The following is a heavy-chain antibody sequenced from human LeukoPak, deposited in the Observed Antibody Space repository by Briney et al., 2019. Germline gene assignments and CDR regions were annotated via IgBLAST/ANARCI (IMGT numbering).Heavy chain of an antibody. CDR3: ARDRRHPPTYSDAFDI. CDR1: GGSISRYY. V-gene: IGHV4-59*12. D-gene: IGHD2-15*01. J-gene: IGHJ3*02. Sequence: SETLSLTCTVPGGSISRYYWSWIRQPPGKGLEWIGYIYYSGNTNYNPSLKSRVTISVDTSKNQFSLKLSSVTAADTAVYYCARDRRHPPTYSDAFDIWGQGTMVTVSS. CDR2: IYYSGNT.